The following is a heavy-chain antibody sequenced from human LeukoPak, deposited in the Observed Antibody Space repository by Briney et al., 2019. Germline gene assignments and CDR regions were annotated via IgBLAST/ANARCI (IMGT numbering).Heavy chain of an antibody. J-gene: IGHJ4*02. Sequence: GRSLRLSCAASGITFDDFAIHWVRQAPGKGLEWVSGISWNSGNVGYADSVKGRFTISRDNAKNSLYLQMNSLRAEDTALYYCAKDMYYYDGSGYLDSWGQGTLVTVSS. CDR1: GITFDDFA. D-gene: IGHD3-22*01. V-gene: IGHV3-9*01. CDR3: AKDMYYYDGSGYLDS. CDR2: ISWNSGNV.